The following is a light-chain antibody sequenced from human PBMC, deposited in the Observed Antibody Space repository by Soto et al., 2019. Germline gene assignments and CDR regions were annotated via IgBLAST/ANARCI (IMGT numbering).Light chain of an antibody. V-gene: IGKV1D-16*01. CDR3: QQNDSYPIT. J-gene: IGKJ5*01. Sequence: IQMTQSPSSLSSSVRERVTITCRASLGISTWLAWYQQKPEKAPKSLIYGASSLQSGVPSRFSGSGSGTDFTLTITNLQPEDFATYYCQQNDSYPITFGQGTRLEIK. CDR1: LGISTW. CDR2: GAS.